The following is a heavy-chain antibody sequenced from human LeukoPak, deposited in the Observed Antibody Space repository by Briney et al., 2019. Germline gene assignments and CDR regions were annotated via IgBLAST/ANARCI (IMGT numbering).Heavy chain of an antibody. V-gene: IGHV4-39*07. J-gene: IGHJ4*02. CDR1: GGSISRSSYY. Sequence: SETLSLTCTVSGGSISRSSYYWGWIRQPPGKGLEWIGSIYYSGSTYYNPSLKSRVTISVDTSKNQFSLKLSSVTAADTAVYYCAVGYYDSSGYSGTDYWGQGTLVTVSS. D-gene: IGHD3-22*01. CDR3: AVGYYDSSGYSGTDY. CDR2: IYYSGST.